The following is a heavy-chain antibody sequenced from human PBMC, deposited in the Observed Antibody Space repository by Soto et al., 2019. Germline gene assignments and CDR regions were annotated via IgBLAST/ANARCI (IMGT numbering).Heavy chain of an antibody. V-gene: IGHV3-23*01. CDR1: GFTFSSYA. CDR3: AKDTVSGFGELLSSYYYGMDV. D-gene: IGHD3-10*01. Sequence: PGGSLRLSCAASGFTFSSYAMSWVRQAPGKGLEWVSAISGSGGSTYYADSVKGRFTISRDNSKNTLYLQMNSLRAEDTAVYYCAKDTVSGFGELLSSYYYGMDVWGQGTTVTVSS. CDR2: ISGSGGST. J-gene: IGHJ6*02.